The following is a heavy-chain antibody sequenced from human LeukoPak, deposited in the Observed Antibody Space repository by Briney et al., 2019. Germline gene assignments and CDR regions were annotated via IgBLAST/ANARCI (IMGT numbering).Heavy chain of an antibody. V-gene: IGHV4-59*01. D-gene: IGHD5-12*01. Sequence: PSETLSLTCTVAGGSISSYYWSWIRQPPGKGLEWIGYIYYSGSTNYNPSLKGRVTISVDTSKNQFSLKLSSVTAADTAVYYCARVRDSAYDADFDYWGQGTLVTVSS. J-gene: IGHJ4*02. CDR2: IYYSGST. CDR1: GGSISSYY. CDR3: ARVRDSAYDADFDY.